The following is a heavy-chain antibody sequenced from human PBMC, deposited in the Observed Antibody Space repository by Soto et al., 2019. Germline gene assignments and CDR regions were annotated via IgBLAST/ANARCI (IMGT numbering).Heavy chain of an antibody. CDR3: ASEGVRGMDV. CDR2: MNPNSANT. D-gene: IGHD3-16*01. J-gene: IGHJ6*02. Sequence: QVQLVQSGAEVKKPGASVKVSCKASGYTFTSYDINWVRQATGQGLEWMGWMNPNSANTGYAQKVQGRVTMSLDTPMSTAYTELRSRRSEDTAVYYSASEGVRGMDVWGQGTTVTVSS. CDR1: GYTFTSYD. V-gene: IGHV1-8*01.